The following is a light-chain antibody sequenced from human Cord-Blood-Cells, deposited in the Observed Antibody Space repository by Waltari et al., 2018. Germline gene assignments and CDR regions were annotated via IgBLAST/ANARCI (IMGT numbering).Light chain of an antibody. J-gene: IGLJ3*02. CDR2: DVS. V-gene: IGLV2-11*01. CDR3: CSYAGSYNWV. Sequence: QSALTQPRSVSGSPGQSVPISCTGTSSDVGGYNYVSWYQQHPGKAPKLMIYDVSKRPSGVPDRFSGSKSGNTASLTISGLQAEDEADYYCCSYAGSYNWVFGGGTKLTVL. CDR1: SSDVGGYNY.